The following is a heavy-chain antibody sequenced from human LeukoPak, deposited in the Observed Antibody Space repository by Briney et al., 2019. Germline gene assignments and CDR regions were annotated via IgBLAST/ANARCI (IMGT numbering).Heavy chain of an antibody. V-gene: IGHV3-64*02. CDR1: GFTFSHDV. D-gene: IGHD4-17*01. Sequence: GGSLRLSCAASGFTFSHDVMYWVRQAPGKGLECVAAITNNGDTTYYADSVKGRFTISRDNSKNTLDLQMGSLRPDDLAVYYCARRGSVNSLDYWGQGTQVTVSS. J-gene: IGHJ4*02. CDR3: ARRGSVNSLDY. CDR2: ITNNGDTT.